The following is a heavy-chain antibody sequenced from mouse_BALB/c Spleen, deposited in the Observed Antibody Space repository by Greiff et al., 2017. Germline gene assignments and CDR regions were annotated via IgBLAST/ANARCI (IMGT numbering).Heavy chain of an antibody. CDR1: GYAFSSSW. J-gene: IGHJ3*01. Sequence: QVQLKESGPELVKPGASVKISCKASGYAFSSSWMNWVKQRPGQGLEWIGRIYPGDGDTNYNGKFKGKATLTADKSSSTAYMQLSSLTSVDSAVYFCARSDRSWFAYWGQGTLVTVSA. D-gene: IGHD2-14*01. CDR2: IYPGDGDT. CDR3: ARSDRSWFAY. V-gene: IGHV1-82*01.